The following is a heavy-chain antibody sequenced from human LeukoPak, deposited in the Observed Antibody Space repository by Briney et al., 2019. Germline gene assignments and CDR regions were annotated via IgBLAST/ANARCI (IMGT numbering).Heavy chain of an antibody. CDR1: GGSISSSSYY. Sequence: PSETLSLTCTVSGGSISSSSYYWGWIRQPPGKGLEWIGSIYYSGSTYYNPSLKSRVTISVDTSKNQFSLKLSSVTAADTAVYYCARHPLYGDYYTYFDPWGQGTLVTVSS. D-gene: IGHD4-17*01. J-gene: IGHJ5*02. V-gene: IGHV4-39*01. CDR2: IYYSGST. CDR3: ARHPLYGDYYTYFDP.